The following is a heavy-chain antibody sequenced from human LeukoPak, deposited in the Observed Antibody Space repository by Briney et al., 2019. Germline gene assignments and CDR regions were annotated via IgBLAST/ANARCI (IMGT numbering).Heavy chain of an antibody. V-gene: IGHV3-48*03. D-gene: IGHD3-10*01. J-gene: IGHJ4*02. CDR1: GFTFSSYE. CDR2: ISSSGSTI. Sequence: GGSLRLSCAASGFTFSSYEMNWVRQAPGKGLEWVSYISSSGSTIYYADSVKGRFTIPRDNATNSLYLELNSLRAEDTAVYYCAREGVIRGIPFDYWGQGTLVTVSS. CDR3: AREGVIRGIPFDY.